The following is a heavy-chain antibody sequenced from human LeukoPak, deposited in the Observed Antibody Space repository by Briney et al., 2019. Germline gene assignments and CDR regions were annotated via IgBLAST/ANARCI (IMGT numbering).Heavy chain of an antibody. CDR2: ITGSGSTT. Sequence: GGSLRLSCAASGFSSFAMNWVRQAPGKGLVWVSSITGSGSTTYYTDSVNGRFIISRDISKNTLYLQMNGLRAEDTAVYYCAKDFTSWFTGGFDYWGQGTLVTVSS. J-gene: IGHJ4*02. CDR3: AKDFTSWFTGGFDY. D-gene: IGHD3-10*01. V-gene: IGHV3-23*01. CDR1: GFSSFA.